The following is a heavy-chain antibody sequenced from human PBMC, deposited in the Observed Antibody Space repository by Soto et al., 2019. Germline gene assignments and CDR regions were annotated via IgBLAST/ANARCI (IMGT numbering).Heavy chain of an antibody. V-gene: IGHV3-64D*08. CDR2: ISSNGGST. D-gene: IGHD3-3*01. CDR1: GFTFSSYA. J-gene: IGHJ6*02. CDR3: VKETIFGGISNAAGMDV. Sequence: GGSLRLSCSASGFTFSSYAMHWVRQAPGKGLEYVSAISSNGGSTYYADSVKGRFTISRDNSKNTLYLQMSSLRAEDTAVYYCVKETIFGGISNAAGMDVWGQGTTVTVS.